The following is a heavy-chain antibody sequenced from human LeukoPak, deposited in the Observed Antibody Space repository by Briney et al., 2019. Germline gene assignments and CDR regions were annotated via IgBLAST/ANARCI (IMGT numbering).Heavy chain of an antibody. D-gene: IGHD3-10*01. CDR3: AKTGSGGAELSLDY. V-gene: IGHV3-30*18. J-gene: IGHJ4*02. Sequence: PGRSLRLSCAASGFTFSTYGMHWVRQAPGKGLEWVAIISYDGSNKYYADSVKGRFTISRDNSKNTLYLQMNSLRAEDTAVYYCAKTGSGGAELSLDYWGQGTLVTVSS. CDR1: GFTFSTYG. CDR2: ISYDGSNK.